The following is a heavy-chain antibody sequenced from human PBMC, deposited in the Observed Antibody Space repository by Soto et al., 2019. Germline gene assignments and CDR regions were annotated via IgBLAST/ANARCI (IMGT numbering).Heavy chain of an antibody. V-gene: IGHV4-39*07. CDR3: ARDRGPSSGYYPYWFDP. J-gene: IGHJ5*02. CDR1: GGSISSSSYY. CDR2: IYYSGST. Sequence: SETLSLTCTVSGGSISSSSYYWGWIRQPPGKGLEWIGSIYYSGSTYYNPSLKSRVTITADESTSTAYMELSSLRSEDTAVYYCARDRGPSSGYYPYWFDPWGQGTLVTVSS. D-gene: IGHD3-22*01.